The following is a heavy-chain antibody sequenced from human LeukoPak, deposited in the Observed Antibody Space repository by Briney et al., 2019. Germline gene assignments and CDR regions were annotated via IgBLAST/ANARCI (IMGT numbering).Heavy chain of an antibody. CDR2: INHSGST. V-gene: IGHV4-34*01. CDR3: ARGVIVVVSLNWFDP. J-gene: IGHJ5*02. CDR1: GGSFSGYY. D-gene: IGHD3-22*01. Sequence: SETLSLTCAVYGGSFSGYYWSWIRQPPGKGLEWIGEINHSGSTNYNPSLKSRVTVSVDTSKNQFSLKLSSVTAADTAVYYCARGVIVVVSLNWFDPWGQGTPVTVSS.